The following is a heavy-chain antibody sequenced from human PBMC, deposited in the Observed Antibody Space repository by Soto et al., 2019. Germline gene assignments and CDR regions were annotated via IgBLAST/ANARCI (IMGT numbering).Heavy chain of an antibody. D-gene: IGHD3-22*01. CDR2: IIPIFGTA. V-gene: IGHV1-69*13. J-gene: IGHJ4*02. CDR1: GGTFSSYA. CDR3: ARALEPVYDSSGYYSAPLDY. Sequence: SVKVSCKASGGTFSSYAISWVRQAPGQGLEWMGGIIPIFGTANYAQKFQGRVTITADESTSTAYMELSSLRSEDTAVYYCARALEPVYDSSGYYSAPLDYWGQGTLVTSPQ.